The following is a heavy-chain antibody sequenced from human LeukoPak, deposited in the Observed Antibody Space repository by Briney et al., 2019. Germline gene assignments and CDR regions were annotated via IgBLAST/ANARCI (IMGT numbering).Heavy chain of an antibody. CDR1: GYTFTSYG. CDR2: ISAYNGNT. Sequence: ASVKVSCKASGYTFTSYGISWVRQAPGQGLEWMGWISAYNGNTNYAQKLQGRVTMTTDTSTSTAYMELRSLRSDDTAVYYCARAGRRDGYRIGFDYWGQGTLVTVSS. V-gene: IGHV1-18*01. J-gene: IGHJ4*02. CDR3: ARAGRRDGYRIGFDY. D-gene: IGHD5-24*01.